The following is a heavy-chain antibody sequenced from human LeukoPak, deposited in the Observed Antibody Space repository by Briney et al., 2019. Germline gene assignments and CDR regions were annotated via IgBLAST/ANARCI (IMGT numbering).Heavy chain of an antibody. Sequence: GGSLRLSCAASGITFSTYWMSWVRQAPGKGLEWVANIKPDGSEKYYVDSVEGRFTISRDNAKNSLYLQRNSLRAEDTAEYYCARETLYYYDSSGYPLDYWGQGTLVTVSS. CDR3: ARETLYYYDSSGYPLDY. CDR1: GITFSTYW. J-gene: IGHJ4*02. V-gene: IGHV3-7*01. D-gene: IGHD3-22*01. CDR2: IKPDGSEK.